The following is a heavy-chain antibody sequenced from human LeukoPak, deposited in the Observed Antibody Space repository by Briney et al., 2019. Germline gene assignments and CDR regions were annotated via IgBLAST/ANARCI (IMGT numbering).Heavy chain of an antibody. V-gene: IGHV3-74*01. CDR2: INTDGSST. D-gene: IGHD3-22*01. CDR3: ARQYYHDSSGYPFDY. Sequence: GGSLRLSCAASGFTFSSYWMNWVRQAPGKGLVWVSRINTDGSSTNYADSVKGRFTISRDNAKNTLYLQMNSLRAEDTAVYYCARQYYHDSSGYPFDYWGQGTLVTVSS. J-gene: IGHJ4*02. CDR1: GFTFSSYW.